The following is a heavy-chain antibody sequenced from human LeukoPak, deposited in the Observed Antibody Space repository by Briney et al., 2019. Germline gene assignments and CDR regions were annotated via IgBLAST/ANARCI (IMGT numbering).Heavy chain of an antibody. D-gene: IGHD3-10*01. V-gene: IGHV3-74*01. CDR2: INSDGSST. CDR3: ARDLTWFGELSLYYFDY. CDR1: GFTFSSYW. J-gene: IGHJ4*02. Sequence: GGSLRLSCAASGFTFSSYWMHWVHQAPGKGLVWVSRINSDGSSTSYADSVKGRFTISRDNAKNTLYLQMNSLRAEDTAVYYCARDLTWFGELSLYYFDYWGQGTLVTVSS.